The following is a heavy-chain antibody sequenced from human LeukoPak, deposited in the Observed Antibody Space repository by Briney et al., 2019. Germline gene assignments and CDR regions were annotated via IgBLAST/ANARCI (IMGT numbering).Heavy chain of an antibody. CDR3: ARLSTRAFDI. D-gene: IGHD4-11*01. CDR1: GGSFSGYY. CDR2: INHSGST. V-gene: IGHV4-34*01. J-gene: IGHJ3*02. Sequence: SETLSLTCAVYGGSFSGYYWSWIRQPPGKGLEWIGEINHSGSTNYNPSLKSRVTISVDTSKNQFSLKLSSVTAADTAVYYCARLSTRAFDIWGQGTMVTVSS.